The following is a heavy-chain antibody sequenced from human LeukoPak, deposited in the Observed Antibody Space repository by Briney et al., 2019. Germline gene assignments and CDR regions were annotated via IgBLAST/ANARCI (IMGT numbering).Heavy chain of an antibody. J-gene: IGHJ4*02. V-gene: IGHV4-39*07. CDR1: GGSISSSSYY. CDR3: ARVRSSSWGFTDY. D-gene: IGHD2-2*01. Sequence: SETLSLTCTVSGGSISSSSYYWGWIRQPPGKGLEWIGSIYYSGSTYYNPSLKSRVTISVDTSKNQFSLKLSSVTAADTAVYYCARVRSSSWGFTDYWGQATLVTVSS. CDR2: IYYSGST.